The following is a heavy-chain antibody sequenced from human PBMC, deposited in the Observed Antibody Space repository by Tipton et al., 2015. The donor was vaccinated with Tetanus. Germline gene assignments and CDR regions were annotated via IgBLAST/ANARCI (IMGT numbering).Heavy chain of an antibody. Sequence: TLSLTCTVSGGSISSDGAYWSWIRQHPGEGLEWIGYISNSGSTYYSPSLKSRVTMSLDTSKNQFSLKLTSVTAADTAMYYCARGSDIVVVPGVTRADWFDPWGQGTLVTVSS. J-gene: IGHJ5*02. CDR1: GGSISSDGAY. V-gene: IGHV4-31*03. D-gene: IGHD2-2*01. CDR3: ARGSDIVVVPGVTRADWFDP. CDR2: ISNSGST.